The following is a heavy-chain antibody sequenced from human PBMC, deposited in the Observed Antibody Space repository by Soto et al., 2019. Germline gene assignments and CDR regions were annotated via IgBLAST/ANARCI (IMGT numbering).Heavy chain of an antibody. CDR2: IKQDGSEK. J-gene: IGHJ3*02. Sequence: GGSLRLSCAISGFSVSSNYLSWVRQAPGKGLEWVANIKQDGSEKYHVDSVKGRFTISRDNAKNSLYLQMNSLRAEDTAVYYCARDQLIISVLRYFDWWKPFDAFDIWGQGTMVTVSS. V-gene: IGHV3-7*01. CDR1: GFSVSSNY. D-gene: IGHD3-9*01. CDR3: ARDQLIISVLRYFDWWKPFDAFDI.